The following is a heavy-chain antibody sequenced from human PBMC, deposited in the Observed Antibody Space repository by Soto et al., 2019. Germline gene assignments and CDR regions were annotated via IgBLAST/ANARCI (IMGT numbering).Heavy chain of an antibody. CDR1: GDSISSGHKY. Sequence: SETLSLTCTVSGDSISSGHKYWSWIRQAPGKGLEWIGYIFSSGTTSYNPSLKGRLTMSLDTSQNQFSLRLASVTDADSAVYYCARVPSPFDYYYAMDVWGQGTTVT. D-gene: IGHD3-16*01. V-gene: IGHV4-30-4*01. CDR2: IFSSGTT. CDR3: ARVPSPFDYYYAMDV. J-gene: IGHJ6*02.